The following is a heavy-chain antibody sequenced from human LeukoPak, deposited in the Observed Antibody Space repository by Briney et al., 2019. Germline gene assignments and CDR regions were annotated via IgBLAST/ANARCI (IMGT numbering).Heavy chain of an antibody. CDR2: ISAYNGNT. V-gene: IGHV1-18*01. Sequence: ASVKVSCKASGYTFTSYGISWVRQAPGQGLEWMGWISAYNGNTNYAQKLQGRVTMTTDTSTSTAYMELRSLRSDDTAVYYCATQVVPAAIISSSLVVGYYFDYWGQGTLVTVSS. CDR3: ATQVVPAAIISSSLVVGYYFDY. CDR1: GYTFTSYG. J-gene: IGHJ4*02. D-gene: IGHD2-2*02.